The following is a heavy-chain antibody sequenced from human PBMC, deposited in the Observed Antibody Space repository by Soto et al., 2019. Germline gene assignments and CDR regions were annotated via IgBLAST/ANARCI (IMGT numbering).Heavy chain of an antibody. CDR3: ASSRRGYDFWSGYYSYYYYGMDV. D-gene: IGHD3-3*01. Sequence: VQLVESGGGVVQPGRSLRLSCAASGFTFSSYAMHWVRQAPGKGLEWVAVISYDGSNKYYADSVKGRFTISRDNSKNTLYLQMNSLRAEDTAVYYCASSRRGYDFWSGYYSYYYYGMDVWGQGTTVTVSS. V-gene: IGHV3-30-3*01. CDR1: GFTFSSYA. J-gene: IGHJ6*02. CDR2: ISYDGSNK.